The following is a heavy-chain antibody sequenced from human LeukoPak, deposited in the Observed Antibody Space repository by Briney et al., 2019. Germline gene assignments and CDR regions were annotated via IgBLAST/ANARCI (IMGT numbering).Heavy chain of an antibody. J-gene: IGHJ3*02. CDR2: ISAYNGNT. V-gene: IGHV1-18*01. D-gene: IGHD3-22*01. Sequence: ASVKVSCKASGYTFTSYGISWVRQAPGQGLEWMGWISAYNGNTNYAQKLQGRVTMTTDTSTSTAYMELRSLRSDDTAVYYCARNLYYYDSSGSAFDIWGQGTMVTVSS. CDR3: ARNLYYYDSSGSAFDI. CDR1: GYTFTSYG.